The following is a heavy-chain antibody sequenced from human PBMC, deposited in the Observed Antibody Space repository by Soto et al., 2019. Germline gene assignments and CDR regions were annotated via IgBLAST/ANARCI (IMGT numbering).Heavy chain of an antibody. CDR1: GFTFSSYA. J-gene: IGHJ4*02. CDR3: AKNWDY. CDR2: ISGSGGRT. V-gene: IGHV3-23*01. Sequence: EVQLLESGGGLVQPGGSLRLSCAASGFTFSSYALSWVRQAPGTGLVWVSSISGSGGRTYYADSVKGRFTISRDNSKNTRYLQMNSLRAEDTAVYDCAKNWDYWGQGTLVTVSS.